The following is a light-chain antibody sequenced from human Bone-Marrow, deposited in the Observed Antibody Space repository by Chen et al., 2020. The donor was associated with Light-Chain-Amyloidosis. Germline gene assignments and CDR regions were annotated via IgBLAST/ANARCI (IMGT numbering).Light chain of an antibody. V-gene: IGLV3-25*03. CDR2: RDT. J-gene: IGLJ2*01. Sequence: SYELTQPPPVSVSPGQTARLTCSGDDLPTKYAYWYQQKPGQAPLLVIHRDTERPSGISERLSGSSSGTTATLTISGVQAEGEADYHCQSADSSGTDEVIFGGGTKLTVL. CDR1: DLPTKY. CDR3: QSADSSGTDEVI.